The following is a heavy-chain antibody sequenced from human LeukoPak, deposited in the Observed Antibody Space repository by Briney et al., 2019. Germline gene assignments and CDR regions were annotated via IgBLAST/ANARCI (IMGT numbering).Heavy chain of an antibody. Sequence: PSQTLSLTCTVSGTSISSGAYSWSWVRQHPGKGLEWIAYIYYSGNTYYNPSLKRRVTISVDTSKNQFSLKLSSVTAADTAVYYCARGSPYHYWGQGTLVTVSS. CDR2: IYYSGNT. CDR1: GTSISSGAYS. CDR3: ARGSPYHY. V-gene: IGHV4-31*03. D-gene: IGHD2-2*01. J-gene: IGHJ4*02.